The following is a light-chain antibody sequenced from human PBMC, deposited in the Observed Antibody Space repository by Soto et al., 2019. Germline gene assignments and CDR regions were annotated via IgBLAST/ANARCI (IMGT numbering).Light chain of an antibody. CDR2: GAS. V-gene: IGKV3-20*01. J-gene: IGKJ3*01. CDR3: QQYDSIPFT. Sequence: EILVTQSPGTLSLSPGERATLSCRASQSVSSNYLAWYQQKPGQAPRLLIYGASSRASDIPDRFSGSGSGTDFTLIISRLEPEDFAMYYCQQYDSIPFTFGPGTKVDV. CDR1: QSVSSNY.